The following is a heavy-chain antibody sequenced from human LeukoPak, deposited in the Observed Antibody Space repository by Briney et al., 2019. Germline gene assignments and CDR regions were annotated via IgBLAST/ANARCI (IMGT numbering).Heavy chain of an antibody. Sequence: GASVKVSCKASGYTFTSYDINWVRQATGQGLEWMGWMNPNSGNTGYAQKFQGRVTITRNTSISTACMELSSLRSEDTAVYYCARGLKAPYCSSTSCYKRPGYYYYMDVWGKGTTVTVSS. V-gene: IGHV1-8*03. CDR2: MNPNSGNT. D-gene: IGHD2-2*01. CDR3: ARGLKAPYCSSTSCYKRPGYYYYMDV. CDR1: GYTFTSYD. J-gene: IGHJ6*03.